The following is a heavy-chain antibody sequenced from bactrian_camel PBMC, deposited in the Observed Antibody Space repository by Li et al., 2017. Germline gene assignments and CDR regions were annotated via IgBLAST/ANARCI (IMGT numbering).Heavy chain of an antibody. CDR2: IENRGGTT. CDR3: AVDRPIRLVAPIITFRKIQNCGDTDDLY. D-gene: IGHD7*01. CDR1: GKTVPSPA. J-gene: IGHJ4*01. V-gene: IGHV3-3*01. Sequence: VQLVESGGGSVQAGGSLRLSCTASGKTVPSPAMGWMRQVPGANRETIAAIENRGGTTYYHASVKGRFTISRDNGENAVRLRMTDLSPRDTAVYFCAVDRPIRLVAPIITFRKIQNCGDTDDLYWGQGTQVTVSS.